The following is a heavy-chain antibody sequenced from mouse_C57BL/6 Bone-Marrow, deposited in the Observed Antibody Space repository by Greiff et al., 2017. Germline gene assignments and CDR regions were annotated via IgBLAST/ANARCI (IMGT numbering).Heavy chain of an antibody. CDR3: ARDHGSWYFAV. CDR2: SRNKANDYTT. J-gene: IGHJ1*03. Sequence: EVKLVESGGGLVQSGRSLRLSCATSGFTFSDFYMEWVRQAPGKGLEWIAASRNKANDYTTEYSASVKGLFIVSRDTSQSILYIQMNALRAEDTAIYYCARDHGSWYFAVWGTGTTVTVSS. V-gene: IGHV7-1*01. CDR1: GFTFSDFY. D-gene: IGHD1-1*01.